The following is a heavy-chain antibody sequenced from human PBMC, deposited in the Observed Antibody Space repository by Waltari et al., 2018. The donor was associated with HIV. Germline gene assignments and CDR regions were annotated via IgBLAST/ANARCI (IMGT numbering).Heavy chain of an antibody. J-gene: IGHJ4*02. CDR2: IKRDGSEK. CDR1: GFTFSSYW. Sequence: EVQLVESGGGLVQPGGSLRLSCAASGFTFSSYWMSWVRQVPGKGLEWVDNIKRDGSEKYYVDSVNGRFTIYRDNAENSLYLQMNSLRAEDTAVYYCARGGFYGSGSKVNWGQGTLVTVSS. V-gene: IGHV3-7*04. D-gene: IGHD3-10*01. CDR3: ARGGFYGSGSKVN.